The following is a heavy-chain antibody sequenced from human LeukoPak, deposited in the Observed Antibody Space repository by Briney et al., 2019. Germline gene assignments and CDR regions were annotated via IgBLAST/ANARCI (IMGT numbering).Heavy chain of an antibody. CDR2: ISYDGSNK. CDR3: ARDLDHHKWYNWNYDYYYYGMDV. Sequence: GGSLRLSCAASGFTFSSYAMHWVRQAPGKGLEWVAVISYDGSNKYYADSVKGRFTISRDNSKNTLYLQMNSLRAEDTAVYYCARDLDHHKWYNWNYDYYYYGMDVWGQGTTVTVSS. D-gene: IGHD1-7*01. V-gene: IGHV3-30-3*01. J-gene: IGHJ6*02. CDR1: GFTFSSYA.